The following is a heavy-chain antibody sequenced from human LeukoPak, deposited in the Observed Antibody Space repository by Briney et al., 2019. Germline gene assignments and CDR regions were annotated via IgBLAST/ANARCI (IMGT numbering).Heavy chain of an antibody. D-gene: IGHD3-16*01. CDR2: IIPIFGTA. J-gene: IGHJ3*02. V-gene: IGHV1-69*13. CDR3: ARAISMMTIDAFDI. CDR1: GGTFSSYA. Sequence: SVKVSCKASGGTFSSYAISWVRQAPGQGLEWMGGIIPIFGTANYAQKFQGRVTITADESTSTAYMELSSLRSEDTAVYYCARAISMMTIDAFDIWGQGTMVTVSS.